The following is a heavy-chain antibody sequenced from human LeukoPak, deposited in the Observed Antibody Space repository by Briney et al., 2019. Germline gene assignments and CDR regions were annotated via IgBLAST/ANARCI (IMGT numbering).Heavy chain of an antibody. Sequence: GGSLRLSCAASGFTFSSYAMSWVRQAPGKGLEWVSAISGSGGSTYYADSVRGRFTISRDNSKNTLYLQMNSLRAEDTAVYYCALRYTTSWYFDDWGQGTLVTVSS. CDR1: GFTFSSYA. D-gene: IGHD6-13*01. J-gene: IGHJ4*02. V-gene: IGHV3-23*01. CDR2: ISGSGGST. CDR3: ALRYTTSWYFDD.